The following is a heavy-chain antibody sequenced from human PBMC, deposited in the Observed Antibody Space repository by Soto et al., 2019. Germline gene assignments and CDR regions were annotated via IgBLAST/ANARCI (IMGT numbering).Heavy chain of an antibody. Sequence: GGSLRLSCAASGFTFSSPPRSWGRPPPGKELEWVSAIDSSGGDTQYAESVKGRFTISRDNSKNTVYLQMNSLRAEDTAVYYCATRDIVVAGILNHWGQGTLVTVSS. CDR3: ATRDIVVAGILNH. CDR1: GFTFSSPP. D-gene: IGHD6-19*01. J-gene: IGHJ4*02. CDR2: IDSSGGDT. V-gene: IGHV3-23*01.